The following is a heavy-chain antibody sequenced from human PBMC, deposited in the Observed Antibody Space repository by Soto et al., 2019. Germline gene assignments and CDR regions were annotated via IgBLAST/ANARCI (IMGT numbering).Heavy chain of an antibody. CDR1: GFAFSDYY. CDR3: ARVGQDYYYGMDV. D-gene: IGHD3-16*01. CDR2: MSSSGNDI. Sequence: QVQLVESGGGLVKPGGSLRLSCAASGFAFSDYYMTWIRQAPGKGLEWVSYMSSSGNDIYYADSVKGRFTISRDNIQNSLYLQMNSLRAKDTAIYYCARVGQDYYYGMDVWGQGTTVTVSS. J-gene: IGHJ6*02. V-gene: IGHV3-11*01.